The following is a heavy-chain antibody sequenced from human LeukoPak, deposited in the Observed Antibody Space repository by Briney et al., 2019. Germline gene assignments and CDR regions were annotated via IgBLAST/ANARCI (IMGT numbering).Heavy chain of an antibody. CDR1: GGSFSGYY. D-gene: IGHD2-15*01. J-gene: IGHJ4*02. CDR2: INHSGST. V-gene: IGHV4-34*01. CDR3: ARGSQSLGYCSGGSCRAKIFDY. Sequence: PSETLSLTCAVYGGSFSGYYWGWIRQPPGKGLEWIGEINHSGSTNYNPSLKSRVTISVDTSKNQFSLKLSSVTAADTAAYYCARGSQSLGYCSGGSCRAKIFDYWGQGTLVTVSS.